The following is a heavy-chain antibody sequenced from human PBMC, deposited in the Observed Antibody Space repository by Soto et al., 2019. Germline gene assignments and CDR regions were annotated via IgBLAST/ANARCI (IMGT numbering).Heavy chain of an antibody. J-gene: IGHJ6*02. Sequence: GESLKISCKGSGYSFTSYWIGWVRQMPGKGLEWMGIIYPGDSDTRYSPSFQGQVTISADKSISTAYLQWSSLKASDTAMYYCARTGDYGDYYYYGMDVWGQGTTVTVSS. CDR2: IYPGDSDT. CDR1: GYSFTSYW. D-gene: IGHD4-17*01. V-gene: IGHV5-51*01. CDR3: ARTGDYGDYYYYGMDV.